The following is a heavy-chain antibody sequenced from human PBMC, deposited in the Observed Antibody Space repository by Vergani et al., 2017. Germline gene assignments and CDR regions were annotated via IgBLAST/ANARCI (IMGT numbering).Heavy chain of an antibody. Sequence: EVQLLESGGGLVQPGGSLRLSCAASGFTFSSYAMSWVRLAPGKGLEWVSAISGSGGSTYYADSVKGRFTISRDNSKNTLYLQMNSLRAEDTAVYYCAKDLRRSSTSCYFLWGQGTLVTVSS. D-gene: IGHD2-2*01. J-gene: IGHJ4*02. CDR3: AKDLRRSSTSCYFL. CDR1: GFTFSSYA. CDR2: ISGSGGST. V-gene: IGHV3-23*01.